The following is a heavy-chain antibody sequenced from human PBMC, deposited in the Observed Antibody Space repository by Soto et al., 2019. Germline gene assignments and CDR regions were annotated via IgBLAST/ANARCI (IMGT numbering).Heavy chain of an antibody. CDR3: ARSGGRVPAAMSYYYYGMDV. CDR2: INPNSGGT. D-gene: IGHD2-2*01. CDR1: GYTFTGYY. Sequence: ASVKVSCKASGYTFTGYYMHWVRQAPGQGLEWMGWINPNSGGTNYAQKFQGWVTMTRDTSISTAYMELSRLRSDDTAVYYCARSGGRVPAAMSYYYYGMDVWGQGTTVTSP. V-gene: IGHV1-2*04. J-gene: IGHJ6*02.